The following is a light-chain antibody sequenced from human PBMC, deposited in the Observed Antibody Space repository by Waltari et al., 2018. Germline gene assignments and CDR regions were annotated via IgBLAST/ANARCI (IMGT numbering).Light chain of an antibody. CDR3: SSYTSISTWV. J-gene: IGLJ3*02. V-gene: IGLV2-14*03. CDR1: SSDVGGYNY. CDR2: DVS. Sequence: QSALTQPASVSESPGQSITISCTGTSSDVGGYNYVSWCQHHPGKAPELVIYDVSHLPSGVSDRFSGSKSGNTASLTISGLQAEDEADYFCSSYTSISTWVFGGGTKLTVL.